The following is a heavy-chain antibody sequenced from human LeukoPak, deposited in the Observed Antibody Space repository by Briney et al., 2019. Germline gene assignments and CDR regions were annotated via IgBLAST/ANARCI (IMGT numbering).Heavy chain of an antibody. CDR2: INAGNGNT. J-gene: IGHJ6*02. D-gene: IGHD6-13*01. V-gene: IGHV1-3*01. CDR3: ARDRGYSSSWFTAVWYYYYGMDV. CDR1: GYTFTSYA. Sequence: ASVKVSCKASGYTFTSYAMHWVRQAPGQRLEWMGWINAGNGNTKYSQKFQGRVTITADESTSTAYMELSSLRSEDTAVYYCARDRGYSSSWFTAVWYYYYGMDVWGQGTTVTVSS.